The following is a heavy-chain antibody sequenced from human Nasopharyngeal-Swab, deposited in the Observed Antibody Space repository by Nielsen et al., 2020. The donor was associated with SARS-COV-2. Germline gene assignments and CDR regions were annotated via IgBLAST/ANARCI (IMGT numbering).Heavy chain of an antibody. CDR2: IRSKANSYAT. D-gene: IGHD2-2*01. CDR3: TRRSGYCSSTSCRGGDY. V-gene: IGHV3-73*01. CDR1: GFTFSGSA. J-gene: IGHJ4*02. Sequence: GSLKISCAASGFTFSGSAMHWVRQASGKGLEWVGRIRSKANSYATAYAASVKGRFTISRDDSKNTAYLQMNSLKTEDTAVYYCTRRSGYCSSTSCRGGDYWGQGTLVTVSS.